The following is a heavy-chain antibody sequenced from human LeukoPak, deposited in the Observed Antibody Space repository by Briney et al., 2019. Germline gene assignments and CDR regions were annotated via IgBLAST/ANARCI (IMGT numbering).Heavy chain of an antibody. CDR2: INPNIGDT. CDR1: GYTFTGHY. Sequence: ASVKVSCKASGYTFTGHYLHWVRQAPGQGLEWMGWINPNIGDTNYAQKIQGRVTMTRDTSINTVYMELSRLIPDDMAVYYCARGRDGLWFDPWGQGTLVTVSS. D-gene: IGHD4-17*01. V-gene: IGHV1-2*02. J-gene: IGHJ5*02. CDR3: ARGRDGLWFDP.